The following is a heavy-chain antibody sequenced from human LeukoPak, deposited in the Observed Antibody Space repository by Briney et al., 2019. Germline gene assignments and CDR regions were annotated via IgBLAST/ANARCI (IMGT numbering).Heavy chain of an antibody. Sequence: GGSLRLSFAASGFTFSSYWMHWVRQAPGKGLVWVSRINTDGSSTSYADSVKGRFTISRDNAKNTLYLQMNSLRAEDTAVYYCARGDILTGSYFGYWGQGTLVTVSS. D-gene: IGHD3-9*01. CDR2: INTDGSST. CDR3: ARGDILTGSYFGY. J-gene: IGHJ4*02. V-gene: IGHV3-74*01. CDR1: GFTFSSYW.